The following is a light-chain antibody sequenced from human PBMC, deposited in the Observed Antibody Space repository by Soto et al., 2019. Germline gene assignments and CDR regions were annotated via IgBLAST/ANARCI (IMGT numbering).Light chain of an antibody. V-gene: IGLV2-14*01. CDR1: SSDIGSYDF. CDR2: VVS. J-gene: IGLJ1*01. Sequence: QSALTQPASVSGSPGQSITISCSGTSSDIGSYDFVSWYQQYPGKAPKLMIYVVSNRPSGVSNRFSGSKSGNTASLTISGLQAEDEAEYYCSSYTNINTRACVFGTGTKVTVL. CDR3: SSYTNINTRACV.